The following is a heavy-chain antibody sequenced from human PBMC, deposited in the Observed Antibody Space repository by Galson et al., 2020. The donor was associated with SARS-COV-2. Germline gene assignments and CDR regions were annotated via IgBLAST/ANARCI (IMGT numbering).Heavy chain of an antibody. D-gene: IGHD5-18*01. CDR1: GFTFSSYA. J-gene: IGHJ4*02. Sequence: GGSLRLSCAASGFTFSSYAMHWVRQATGKGLEWVSAIGTAGDTYYPGSVKGRFTISRENAKNSLYLQMNSLRAGDTAVYYCARAGYSYGQGLNHFDYWGQGTLVTVSS. CDR2: IGTAGDT. CDR3: ARAGYSYGQGLNHFDY. V-gene: IGHV3-13*01.